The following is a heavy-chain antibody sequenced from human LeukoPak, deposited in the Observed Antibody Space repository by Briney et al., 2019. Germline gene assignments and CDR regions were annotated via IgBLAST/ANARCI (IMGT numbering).Heavy chain of an antibody. CDR3: AKASYSSSWYGYYYGMDV. J-gene: IGHJ6*02. D-gene: IGHD6-13*01. Sequence: GGSLRLSCAASGFTFSSYAMSWVRQAPGKGLEWVAVISYGGSNKYYADSVKGRFTISRDNSKNTLYLQMNSLRAEDTAVYYCAKASYSSSWYGYYYGMDVWGQGTTVTVSS. CDR1: GFTFSSYA. CDR2: ISYGGSNK. V-gene: IGHV3-30*18.